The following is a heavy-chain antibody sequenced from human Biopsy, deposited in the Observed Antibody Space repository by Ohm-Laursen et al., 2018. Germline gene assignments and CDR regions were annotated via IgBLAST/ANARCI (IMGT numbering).Heavy chain of an antibody. Sequence: ASVKVSCKASGGTFSSYAISWVRQAPGQGLEWMGEINSMFGTTNYAQTFQGRVTITADGSTSTAYMEVSSLRSEDTAVYYCAKRGVERGRPLAYWGQGTLVTVSS. J-gene: IGHJ4*02. CDR3: AKRGVERGRPLAY. V-gene: IGHV1-69*13. CDR1: GGTFSSYA. CDR2: INSMFGTT. D-gene: IGHD1-1*01.